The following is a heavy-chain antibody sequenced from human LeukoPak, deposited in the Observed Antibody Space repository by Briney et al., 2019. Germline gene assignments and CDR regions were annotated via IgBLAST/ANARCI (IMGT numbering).Heavy chain of an antibody. CDR3: ARTPLFYYGSKTPRAYFDN. CDR1: GFTFSAYE. J-gene: IGHJ4*02. D-gene: IGHD3-10*01. CDR2: ISGGATII. Sequence: GGSLRLSCAASGFTFSAYEMNWVRQAPGKGLEYVSYISGGATIILYADSVKGRFTISRDNAKNSLYLQMDSLRPEDTAVYYCARTPLFYYGSKTPRAYFDNWGQGTLVSVSS. V-gene: IGHV3-48*03.